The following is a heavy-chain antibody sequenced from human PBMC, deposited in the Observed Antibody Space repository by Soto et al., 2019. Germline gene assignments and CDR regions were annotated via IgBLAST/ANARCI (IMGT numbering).Heavy chain of an antibody. V-gene: IGHV4-59*08. CDR2: IYYSGSI. Sequence: PSETLSLTCAVSGGSISGYYWGWIRQPPGKGLEWIGYIYYSGSINYNPSLKSRVTISVDTSKNKFSLKLGSVTAADSAVYYCARLRGSGGKCGDYFDYWGQGTLVTVSS. D-gene: IGHD3-10*01. CDR1: GGSISGYY. J-gene: IGHJ4*02. CDR3: ARLRGSGGKCGDYFDY.